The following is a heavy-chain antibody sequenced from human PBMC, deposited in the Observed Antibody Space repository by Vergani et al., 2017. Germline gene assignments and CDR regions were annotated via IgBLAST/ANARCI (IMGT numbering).Heavy chain of an antibody. V-gene: IGHV3-33*01. J-gene: IGHJ3*02. D-gene: IGHD7-27*01. CDR1: GFTFSSYG. CDR2: IWYDGSNK. CDR3: GRVRLTGENGGVSAFDI. Sequence: VQLVESGGGLVKPGGSLRLSCAASGFTFSSYGMHWVRQAPGKGLEWVAVIWYDGSNKYYADSVKGRFTISRDNSKNTRYLQMNSLRAEDTAVYYCGRVRLTGENGGVSAFDIWGQGTMVTVSS.